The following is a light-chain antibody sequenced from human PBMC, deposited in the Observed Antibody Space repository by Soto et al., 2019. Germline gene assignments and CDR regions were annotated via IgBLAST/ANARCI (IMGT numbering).Light chain of an antibody. Sequence: EIVGTQSPGTLSLSPGERATLSCRSSHSVSSNYLAWYQQKPGQAPRLLIYDVSSRSTGIPDRFSGSGSGTDFTLTISRLEPVDFAVYYCQQYGISPTFGQGTKVEIK. CDR1: HSVSSNY. CDR2: DVS. V-gene: IGKV3-20*01. CDR3: QQYGISPT. J-gene: IGKJ1*01.